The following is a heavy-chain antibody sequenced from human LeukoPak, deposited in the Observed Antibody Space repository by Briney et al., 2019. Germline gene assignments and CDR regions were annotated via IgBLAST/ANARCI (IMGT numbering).Heavy chain of an antibody. V-gene: IGHV4-59*12. J-gene: IGHJ4*02. CDR3: ARWALYSSGWYSFDY. CDR2: ISYNGYT. CDR1: GGSISTYY. D-gene: IGHD6-19*01. Sequence: RPSETLSLTCAVSGGSISTYYWSWIRQPPGKGLEWIGYISYNGYTNYNPSLKSRVTISLDTSKSQFSLKLTSVTAADTAVYYCARWALYSSGWYSFDYWGQGTLVTVSS.